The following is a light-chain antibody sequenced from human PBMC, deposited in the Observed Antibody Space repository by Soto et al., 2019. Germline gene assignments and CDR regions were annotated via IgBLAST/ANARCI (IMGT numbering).Light chain of an antibody. CDR1: QSVSSSY. Sequence: EIVLTQSPGTLSLSPGERATLSCRASQSVSSSYLAWYQQKRGQAPRLLIYGASSRATGLPDRLSGRGSGTDFTLTISRLEREDFAVYCCQQYGSSRVTFGPGTKVDMK. CDR2: GAS. CDR3: QQYGSSRVT. V-gene: IGKV3-20*01. J-gene: IGKJ3*01.